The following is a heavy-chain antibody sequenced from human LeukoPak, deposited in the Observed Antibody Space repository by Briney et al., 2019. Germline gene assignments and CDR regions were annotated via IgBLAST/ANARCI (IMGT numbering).Heavy chain of an antibody. CDR3: AIDYDFSDGSKRGFDR. CDR2: VSGSGATM. Sequence: GGSLRLSCAASGFTFRTFSMNWVRQAPGKGLEWVAYVSGSGATMYYADSVKGRFTISRDNAKSSLFMQMNSLRAEDTAVYYCAIDYDFSDGSKRGFDRWGQGTLVTVSS. D-gene: IGHD3-3*01. V-gene: IGHV3-48*01. J-gene: IGHJ4*02. CDR1: GFTFRTFS.